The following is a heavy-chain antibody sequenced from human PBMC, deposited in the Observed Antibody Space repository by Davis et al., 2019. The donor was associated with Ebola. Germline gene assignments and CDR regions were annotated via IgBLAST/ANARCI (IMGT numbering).Heavy chain of an antibody. CDR2: IYPGDSDT. V-gene: IGHV5-51*01. Sequence: GESLKISCQGSGYSFTSYWIGWVRQMPGKGLEWMGIIYPGDSDTRYSPSFQGQVTISADKSISTAYLQWSSLKASDTAMYYCARRSIVRGVILDAFDIWGQGTMVTVSS. D-gene: IGHD3-10*01. CDR1: GYSFTSYW. J-gene: IGHJ3*02. CDR3: ARRSIVRGVILDAFDI.